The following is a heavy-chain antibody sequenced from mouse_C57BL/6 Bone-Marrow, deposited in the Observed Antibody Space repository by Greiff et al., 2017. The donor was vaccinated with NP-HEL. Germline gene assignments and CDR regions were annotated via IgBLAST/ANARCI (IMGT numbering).Heavy chain of an antibody. CDR2: INYDGSST. CDR3: AREYGSSYWYFDV. CDR1: GFTFSDYY. Sequence: EVKLVESEGGLVQPGRSMKLSCTASGFTFSDYYMAWVRQVPEKGLEWVANINYDGSSTYYLDSLKNRFIISRDNAKNILYLQMSSLKSEDTATYYCAREYGSSYWYFDVWGTGTTVTVSS. J-gene: IGHJ1*03. D-gene: IGHD1-1*01. V-gene: IGHV5-16*01.